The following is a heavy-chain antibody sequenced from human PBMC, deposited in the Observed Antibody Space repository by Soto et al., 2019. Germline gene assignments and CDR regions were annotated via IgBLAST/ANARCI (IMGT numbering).Heavy chain of an antibody. CDR1: GFTFSSYA. CDR3: SKDLSVAETYYFDY. D-gene: IGHD6-19*01. V-gene: IGHV3-23*01. CDR2: ISGSGGST. Sequence: EVQLLESGGGLAQPGGSLRLSCAASGFTFSSYAMSWVRQAPGKGLEWVSAISGSGGSTYYADSVKGRFTISRDNSKNTLYLQMNSLRAEDTAVYYCSKDLSVAETYYFDYWGQGTLVTVSS. J-gene: IGHJ4*02.